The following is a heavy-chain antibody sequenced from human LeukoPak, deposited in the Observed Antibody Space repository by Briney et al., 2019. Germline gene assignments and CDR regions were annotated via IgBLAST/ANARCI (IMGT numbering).Heavy chain of an antibody. D-gene: IGHD2-8*01. CDR2: IIPIFGTA. J-gene: IGHJ5*02. Sequence: SVKVSCKASGGTFSSYAISWVRQAPGQGLEWMGGIIPIFGTANYAQKFQGRVTITADKSTSTAYMELSSLRSEDTAVYYCARDFCTNGVCYDNWFDPWGQGTLVTVSS. CDR1: GGTFSSYA. V-gene: IGHV1-69*06. CDR3: ARDFCTNGVCYDNWFDP.